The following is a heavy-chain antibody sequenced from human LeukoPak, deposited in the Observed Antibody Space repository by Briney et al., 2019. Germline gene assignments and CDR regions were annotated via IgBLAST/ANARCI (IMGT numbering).Heavy chain of an antibody. D-gene: IGHD6-6*01. Sequence: GGSLRLSCTASGFTFSNYAMHWVRQAPGKGLEWVTFIRYDGSNKYYAESVKGRFTISRDNSESTLYLQMSSLRAEDTAVYYCAKAIHSSSSGVVDYWGQGTLVTVSS. CDR2: IRYDGSNK. CDR3: AKAIHSSSSGVVDY. J-gene: IGHJ4*02. CDR1: GFTFSNYA. V-gene: IGHV3-30*02.